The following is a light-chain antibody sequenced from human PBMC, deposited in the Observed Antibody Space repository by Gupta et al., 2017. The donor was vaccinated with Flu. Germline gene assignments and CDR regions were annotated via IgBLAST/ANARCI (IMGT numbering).Light chain of an antibody. J-gene: IGKJ1*01. CDR2: GSS. CDR3: QQYNNWPLT. CDR1: QHVRDN. Sequence: EIVMTQSPGNLSVSPGERATLSCRASQHVRDNLAWYQHKPGQAPRLLFSGSSTRATGVPARFSGSGSGTDFTLTISSLQSEDVAIYYCQQYNNWPLTFGQGTKVELK. V-gene: IGKV3-15*01.